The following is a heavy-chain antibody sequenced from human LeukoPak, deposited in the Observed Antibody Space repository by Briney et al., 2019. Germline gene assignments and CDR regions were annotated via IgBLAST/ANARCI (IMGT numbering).Heavy chain of an antibody. J-gene: IGHJ4*02. CDR3: TTDTGYYDSSGYTFDY. V-gene: IGHV3-15*01. D-gene: IGHD3-22*01. CDR1: GFTFSNAW. Sequence: GGSLRLSCAASGFTFSNAWMSWVRQAPGKGLEWVGRIKSKTDGRTTDDAAPVKGRFTISRDDSKNTLYLQMNSLKTEDTAVYYCTTDTGYYDSSGYTFDYWGQGTLVTVSS. CDR2: IKSKTDGRTT.